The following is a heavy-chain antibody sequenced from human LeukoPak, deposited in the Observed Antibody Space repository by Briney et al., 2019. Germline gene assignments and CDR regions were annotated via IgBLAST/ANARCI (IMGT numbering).Heavy chain of an antibody. D-gene: IGHD3-22*01. CDR3: ARLGATDSSGYFFADP. Sequence: SETLSLTCTVSGGSISSYYWSWIRQPPGKGLEWIGYIYYSGSTNYNPSLKSRVTISVDPSKNQFSLKLSSVTAADTAVYYCARLGATDSSGYFFADPWGQGTLVTVSS. CDR2: IYYSGST. CDR1: GGSISSYY. V-gene: IGHV4-59*08. J-gene: IGHJ5*02.